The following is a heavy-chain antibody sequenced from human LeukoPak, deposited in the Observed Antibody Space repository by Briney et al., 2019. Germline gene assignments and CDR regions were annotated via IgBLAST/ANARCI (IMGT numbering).Heavy chain of an antibody. Sequence: SETLSLTCAVYGGSLSGYYWSWIRQPPGKGLEWIGEINRSGSTNYKSSLKSRVTISIDSSKNQFSLKLSSVTAADTAVYYCKTTEGYWGQGTLVTVSS. CDR3: KTTEGY. CDR1: GGSLSGYY. D-gene: IGHD4-17*01. V-gene: IGHV4-34*01. J-gene: IGHJ4*02. CDR2: INRSGST.